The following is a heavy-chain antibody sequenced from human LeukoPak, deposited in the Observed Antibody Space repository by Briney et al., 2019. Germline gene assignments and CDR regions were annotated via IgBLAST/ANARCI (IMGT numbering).Heavy chain of an antibody. Sequence: GGSLRLSCAASGITFSSYAMSWVRQAPGKGLEWVSVIYGEGNTYYADSVKGRFTISRDDSKNTLSLQMTSLRAADTAIYYCARDSTTWSRAGYWGQGTLVTVSS. J-gene: IGHJ4*02. CDR2: IYGEGNT. CDR1: GITFSSYA. V-gene: IGHV3-23*01. CDR3: ARDSTTWSRAGY. D-gene: IGHD6-13*01.